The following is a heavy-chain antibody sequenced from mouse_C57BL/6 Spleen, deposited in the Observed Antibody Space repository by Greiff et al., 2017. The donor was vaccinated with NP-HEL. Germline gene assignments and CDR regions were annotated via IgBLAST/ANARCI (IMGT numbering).Heavy chain of an antibody. CDR3: ARVATEDYFYY. CDR2: ISSGSSTL. D-gene: IGHD1-1*01. V-gene: IGHV5-17*01. CDR1: GFTFSDYG. J-gene: IGHJ2*01. Sequence: EVKLVESGGGLVKPGGSLKLSCAASGFTFSDYGIHWVRQAPEKGLAWVAYISSGSSTLSYADPVKGRFTISRDNAKNILFLQMTSVRSEDTAMYYCARVATEDYFYYWGQGTTLTASS.